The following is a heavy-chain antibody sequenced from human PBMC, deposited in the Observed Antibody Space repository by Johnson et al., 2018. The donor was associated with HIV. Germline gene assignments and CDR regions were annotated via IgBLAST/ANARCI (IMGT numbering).Heavy chain of an antibody. Sequence: EVQLVESGGGLVQPGRSLRLSCAASGFTFDDYAMHWVRQAPGKGLEWVSAIGTAGDTYYPGSVKGRFTISRENAKNSLYLQINSLRAVDTAVDYCARRGVGATTDACDIGGQGTMVTVSS. CDR3: ARRGVGATTDACDI. CDR2: IGTAGDT. J-gene: IGHJ3*02. V-gene: IGHV3-13*01. CDR1: GFTFDDYA. D-gene: IGHD1-26*01.